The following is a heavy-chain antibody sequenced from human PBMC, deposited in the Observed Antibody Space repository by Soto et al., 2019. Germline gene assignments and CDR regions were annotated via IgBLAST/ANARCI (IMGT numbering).Heavy chain of an antibody. D-gene: IGHD3-3*02. CDR3: ARDKDRQQLGGNYYYIMDV. Sequence: QVQLVQSGAEVKKPGSSVKISCKASGGTFRTNVFSWVRQAPGQGLEWMGGIIPIFPTPDYAQKFQGRVTITADESTTTTYMELSSLRSEDTATYYCARDKDRQQLGGNYYYIMDVWGQGTTVTVSS. CDR1: GGTFRTNV. CDR2: IIPIFPTP. J-gene: IGHJ6*02. V-gene: IGHV1-69*12.